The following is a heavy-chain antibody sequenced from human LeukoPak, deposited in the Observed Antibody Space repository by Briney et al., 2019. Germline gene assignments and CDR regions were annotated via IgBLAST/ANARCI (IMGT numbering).Heavy chain of an antibody. CDR3: ARTQSQSGSYRYYFGY. Sequence: SETLSXTXXVXXXXXGSAGYYWSWIRQPPGGGLEWLGYIYYISNTNYNPSLKSRVTMSLNPSGNQFSLKLNSVTAADTAMYYCARTQSQSGSYRYYFGYWGQGTLVTVSS. V-gene: IGHV4-61*08. J-gene: IGHJ4*02. CDR2: IYYISNT. CDR1: XXXXGSAGYY. D-gene: IGHD1-26*01.